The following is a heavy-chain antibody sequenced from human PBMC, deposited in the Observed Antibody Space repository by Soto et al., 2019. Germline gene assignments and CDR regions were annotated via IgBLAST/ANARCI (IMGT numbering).Heavy chain of an antibody. CDR3: VAYYYDSSGYRDY. D-gene: IGHD3-22*01. CDR2: IIPIFGTA. V-gene: IGHV1-69*13. CDR1: GGTFSSYA. Sequence: SVKVSCKASGGTFSSYAISWARQAPGQGLEWMGGIIPIFGTANYAQKFQGRVTITADESTSTAYMELSSLRSEDTAVYYCVAYYYDSSGYRDYWGQGTLVTVSS. J-gene: IGHJ4*02.